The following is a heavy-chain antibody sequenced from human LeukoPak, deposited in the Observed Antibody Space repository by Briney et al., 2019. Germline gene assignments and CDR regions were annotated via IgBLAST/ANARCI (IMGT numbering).Heavy chain of an antibody. D-gene: IGHD6-13*01. Sequence: GGSLRLSCAASGFTFSSYEMNWVRQAPGKGLEWVSYISSSGSTIYYADSVKGRFTISRDNAKNSVYLQMNSLRAEDTALYYCARGSGSSWYLYFDYWGQGTLVTVSS. V-gene: IGHV3-48*03. CDR2: ISSSGSTI. J-gene: IGHJ4*02. CDR3: ARGSGSSWYLYFDY. CDR1: GFTFSSYE.